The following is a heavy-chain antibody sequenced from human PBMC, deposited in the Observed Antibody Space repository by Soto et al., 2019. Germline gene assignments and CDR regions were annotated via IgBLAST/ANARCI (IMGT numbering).Heavy chain of an antibody. V-gene: IGHV3-30*19. CDR2: TSSDGSDK. CDR3: ARWGTTGGLDV. D-gene: IGHD3-16*01. CDR1: GFTFRSYV. Sequence: QVQLVESGGGVLQPGTSLRVSCVGSGFTFRSYVIHWVRQAPGKGLEWVALTSSDGSDKYYGDSVRGRFTISRDNSRNTVDLQMDNLRLEDTALYYCARWGTTGGLDVWGQGTLVSV. J-gene: IGHJ1*01.